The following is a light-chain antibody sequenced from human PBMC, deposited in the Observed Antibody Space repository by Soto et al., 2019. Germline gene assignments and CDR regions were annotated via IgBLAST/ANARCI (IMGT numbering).Light chain of an antibody. CDR3: SSYTSTEKV. Sequence: QSALTQPASVSGSPGQSITISCTGTSSDVGGYNYVSWYQQHPGKAPKLMIYEVSNRPSGVSNRFSGSKSGNTVSLTISGLQAEDEADYYCSSYTSTEKVFGGGTKVTVL. CDR1: SSDVGGYNY. J-gene: IGLJ3*02. V-gene: IGLV2-14*01. CDR2: EVS.